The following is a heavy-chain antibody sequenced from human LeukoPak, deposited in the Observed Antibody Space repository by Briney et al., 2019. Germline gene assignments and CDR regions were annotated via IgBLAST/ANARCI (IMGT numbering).Heavy chain of an antibody. D-gene: IGHD4-11*01. CDR3: ATYSNYVSYNWFDP. CDR1: GGSFSGYY. V-gene: IGHV4-34*01. Sequence: PSETLSLTCAVYGGSFSGYYWSWIRQPPGKGLEWIGEINHSGSTNYNPSLKSRVTISVDTSKNQFSLKLRSVTAADTAVYHCATYSNYVSYNWFDPWGQGTLVTVSS. J-gene: IGHJ5*02. CDR2: INHSGST.